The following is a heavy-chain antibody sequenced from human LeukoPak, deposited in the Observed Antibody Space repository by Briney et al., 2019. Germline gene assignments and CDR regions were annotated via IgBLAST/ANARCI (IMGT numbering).Heavy chain of an antibody. CDR3: ASTTYYDFWSGYYYGGQRYLDY. CDR1: GFTFSSYS. CDR2: ISSSSSYI. J-gene: IGHJ4*02. Sequence: PGGSLRLSCAASGFTFSSYSMNWVRQAPGKGLEWVSSISSSSSYIYYADSVKGRFTISRDNAKNSLYLQMNSLRAEDTAVYYCASTTYYDFWSGYYYGGQRYLDYWGQGTLVTVSS. V-gene: IGHV3-21*01. D-gene: IGHD3-3*01.